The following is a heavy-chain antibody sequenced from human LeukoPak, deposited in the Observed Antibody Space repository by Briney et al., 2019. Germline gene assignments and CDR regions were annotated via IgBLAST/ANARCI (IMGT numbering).Heavy chain of an antibody. CDR1: GFTFSSYS. D-gene: IGHD2-21*02. CDR2: ISSSSSYI. J-gene: IGHJ5*02. CDR3: ASMAYCGGGCHNWFDP. Sequence: GGSLRLSCAASGFTFSSYSMNWVRQAPGKGLEWVSSISSSSSYIYYADSVKGRFTISRDNAKNSLYLQMNSLRAEDTAVYYCASMAYCGGGCHNWFDPWGQGTLVTVSS. V-gene: IGHV3-21*01.